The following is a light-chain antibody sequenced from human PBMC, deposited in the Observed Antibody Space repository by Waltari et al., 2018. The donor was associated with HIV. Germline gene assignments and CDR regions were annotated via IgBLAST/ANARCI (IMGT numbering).Light chain of an antibody. J-gene: IGKJ5*01. CDR2: WAS. V-gene: IGKV4-1*01. Sequence: DIVMTHSPDSLAGSLGERAAINCNSSQSVLFTSNNKKYLAWYQQKPGQPPKLLIYWASTRESGVPDRFSGSGSGTHFTLTVSSLHPEDVAVYYCQQYFSTPITFGQGTRLEIK. CDR3: QQYFSTPIT. CDR1: QSVLFTSNNKKY.